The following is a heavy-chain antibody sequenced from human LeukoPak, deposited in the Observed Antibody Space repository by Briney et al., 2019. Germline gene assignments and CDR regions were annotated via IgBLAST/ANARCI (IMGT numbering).Heavy chain of an antibody. CDR2: IVGSSST. D-gene: IGHD3-10*01. V-gene: IGHV3-21*01. Sequence: GGSLRLTCAASGFTFSTFAMTWVRQAPGKGLEWVSSIVGSSSTYYADSLKGRFTISRDNAKNSLYLQMNSLRAEDTAVYYCARIGAGSSRDYWGQGTLVTVSS. CDR1: GFTFSTFA. CDR3: ARIGAGSSRDY. J-gene: IGHJ4*02.